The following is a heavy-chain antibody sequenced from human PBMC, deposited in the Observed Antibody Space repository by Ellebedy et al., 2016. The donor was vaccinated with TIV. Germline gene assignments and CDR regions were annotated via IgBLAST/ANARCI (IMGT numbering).Heavy chain of an antibody. J-gene: IGHJ6*02. D-gene: IGHD3-3*01. Sequence: MPSETLSLTCTVSGGSISSGDYYWSWIRQPPGKGLEWIGYIYYSGSTYYNPSLKSRVTISVDTSKNQFSLKLSSVTAADTAAFYCAREISYYYGMDVWGQGTTVTVSS. CDR3: AREISYYYGMDV. CDR1: GGSISSGDYY. CDR2: IYYSGST. V-gene: IGHV4-30-4*01.